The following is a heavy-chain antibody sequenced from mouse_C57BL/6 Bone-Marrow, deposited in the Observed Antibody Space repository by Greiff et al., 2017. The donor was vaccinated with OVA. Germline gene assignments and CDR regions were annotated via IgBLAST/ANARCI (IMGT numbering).Heavy chain of an antibody. J-gene: IGHJ2*01. CDR3: ALITTYFDY. CDR2: IDPSDSYT. CDR1: GYTFTSYW. D-gene: IGHD1-1*01. V-gene: IGHV1-69*01. Sequence: VQLQQPGAELVMPGASVKLSCKASGYTFTSYWMHWVKQRPGQGLEWIGEIDPSDSYTNYNQKFKGKSTLTVDKSSSTAYMQLSSLTSEDSAVYYCALITTYFDYWGQGTTLTVSS.